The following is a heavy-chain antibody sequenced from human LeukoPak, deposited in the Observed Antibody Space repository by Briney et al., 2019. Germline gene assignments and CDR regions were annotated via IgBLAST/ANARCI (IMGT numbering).Heavy chain of an antibody. CDR2: INHSGST. Sequence: SETLSLTCAVYGGSFSGYYWSWIRQPPGKGLEWIGEINHSGSTNYNPSLKSRVTISVDTSKNQFSLKLSSVTAADTAVYYCAGQHTYYYGSGSYRIDYWGQGTLVTVSS. J-gene: IGHJ4*02. D-gene: IGHD3-10*01. CDR3: AGQHTYYYGSGSYRIDY. CDR1: GGSFSGYY. V-gene: IGHV4-34*01.